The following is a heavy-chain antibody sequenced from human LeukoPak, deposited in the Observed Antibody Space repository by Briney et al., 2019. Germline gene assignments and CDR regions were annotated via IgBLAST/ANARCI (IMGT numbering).Heavy chain of an antibody. CDR1: GFTFSSNW. CDR3: AILEQWPALDH. Sequence: PGGSLRLSCAASGFTFSSNWMHWVRQAPGKGLVWVSRINSDGSSTSYADSVKGRFTISRDNAKNTLYLQMNSLRAEDTAVYYCAILEQWPALDHWGQGTLVRVSS. V-gene: IGHV3-74*01. D-gene: IGHD6-19*01. J-gene: IGHJ4*02. CDR2: INSDGSST.